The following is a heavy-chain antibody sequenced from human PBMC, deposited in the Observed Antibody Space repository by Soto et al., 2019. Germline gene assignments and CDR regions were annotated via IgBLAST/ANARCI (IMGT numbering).Heavy chain of an antibody. Sequence: PGGSLRLSCAASGFTFSSYGMHWVRQAPGKGLEWVAFIWYDGSNKYYADSVKGRFTISRDNSKNTLLLQMSSLRAEDTAVYYCARVFFGSGSYDNVGYYYGMDVWGQGTTVTVSS. CDR1: GFTFSSYG. V-gene: IGHV3-33*01. D-gene: IGHD3-10*01. CDR2: IWYDGSNK. J-gene: IGHJ6*02. CDR3: ARVFFGSGSYDNVGYYYGMDV.